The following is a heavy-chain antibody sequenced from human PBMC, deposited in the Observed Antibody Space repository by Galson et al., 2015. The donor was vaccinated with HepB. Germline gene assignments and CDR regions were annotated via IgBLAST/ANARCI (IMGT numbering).Heavy chain of an antibody. CDR3: ASKTYYYDSGGYYEGYYFDY. Sequence: SVKVSCKASGGTFSSYAISWVRQAPGQGLEWMGGIIPIFGTANYAQKFQGRVTITADKSTSTAYMELSSLRSEDTAVYYCASKTYYYDSGGYYEGYYFDYWGQGTLVTVSS. D-gene: IGHD3-22*01. V-gene: IGHV1-69*06. CDR1: GGTFSSYA. J-gene: IGHJ4*02. CDR2: IIPIFGTA.